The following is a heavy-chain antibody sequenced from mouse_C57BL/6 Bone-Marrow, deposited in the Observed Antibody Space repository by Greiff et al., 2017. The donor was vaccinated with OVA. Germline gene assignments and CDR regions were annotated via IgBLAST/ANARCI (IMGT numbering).Heavy chain of an antibody. CDR3: TSYGNFDY. Sequence: EVQLQQSGAELVRPGASVKLSCTASGFNIKDDYRHGVKQRTEQGREGIGWIDPENGDTEYASKFQGKATITADTSSNTAYLQLSSLTSEDTAVYYCTSYGNFDYWGQGTTLTVSS. CDR2: IDPENGDT. D-gene: IGHD2-1*01. CDR1: GFNIKDDY. J-gene: IGHJ2*01. V-gene: IGHV14-4*01.